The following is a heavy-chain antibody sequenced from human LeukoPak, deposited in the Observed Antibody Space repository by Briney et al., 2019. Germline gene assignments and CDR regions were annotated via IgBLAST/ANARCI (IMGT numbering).Heavy chain of an antibody. D-gene: IGHD6-6*01. CDR2: IYSGGST. CDR1: GFTASSNY. CDR3: ARDCPPYSSSASDY. Sequence: GGSLRLSCAASGFTASSNYMSWVRQAPGKGLEWVSVIYSGGSTYYADSVKGRFTISRHNSKNTLYLQMNSLRAEDTAVYYCARDCPPYSSSASDYWGQGTLVTVSS. J-gene: IGHJ4*02. V-gene: IGHV3-53*04.